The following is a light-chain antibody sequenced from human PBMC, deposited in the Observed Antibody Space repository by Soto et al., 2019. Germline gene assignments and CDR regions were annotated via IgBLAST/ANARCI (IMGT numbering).Light chain of an antibody. CDR1: SSDIGGYNS. CDR3: SSSAGIYPYQV. J-gene: IGLJ3*02. CDR2: EVN. Sequence: QSALTQPPSASGSPGQSVTISCTGTSSDIGGYNSVSWYQQHPGKAPRLMIYEVNKRPSGVPDRFSGSKSGYTASLTVSGLQTEDEAFYYCSSSAGIYPYQVFGGGTKVTVL. V-gene: IGLV2-8*01.